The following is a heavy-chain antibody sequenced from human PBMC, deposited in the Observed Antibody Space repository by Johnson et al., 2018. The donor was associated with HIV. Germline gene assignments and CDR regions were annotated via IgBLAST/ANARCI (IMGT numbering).Heavy chain of an antibody. D-gene: IGHD7-27*01. CDR2: LSGSGGST. V-gene: IGHV3-23*04. Sequence: VQLVESGGGLVQPGGSLRLSCVASGITFSSYAMSWVRQAPGKGLEWVSALSGSGGSTYYAGSVRGRFTISRDNSKNTLYLQMNSLRAEDTAVYYCASRTGWDAFDIWGQGTMVTVSS. CDR3: ASRTGWDAFDI. CDR1: GITFSSYA. J-gene: IGHJ3*02.